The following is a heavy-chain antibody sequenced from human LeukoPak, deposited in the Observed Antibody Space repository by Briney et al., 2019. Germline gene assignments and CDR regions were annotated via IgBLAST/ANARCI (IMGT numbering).Heavy chain of an antibody. CDR2: MNPNSGNT. D-gene: IGHD5-12*01. J-gene: IGHJ4*02. CDR3: ARGRYSGYEDY. V-gene: IGHV1-8*01. CDR1: GYTFTSYD. Sequence: ASVKVSCKASGYTFTSYDINWVRQATGQGLEWMGWMNPNSGNTGSAQKFQDRVTMTRDTSISTAYMELSSLRSEDTAVYYCARGRYSGYEDYWGQGTLVTVSS.